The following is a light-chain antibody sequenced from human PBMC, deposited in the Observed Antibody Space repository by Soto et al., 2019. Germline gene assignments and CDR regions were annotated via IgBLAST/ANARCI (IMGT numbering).Light chain of an antibody. CDR3: TSYRSSSTWV. Sequence: QSVLTQPASVSGSPGQSVTISCTGTSGDVGGYNYVSWYQQYPGKAPKLMIYEVSNRPSGVSNRFSGSKSGNTASLTISGVQAEDEADYYCTSYRSSSTWVFGGGTKLTVL. J-gene: IGLJ3*02. CDR2: EVS. CDR1: SGDVGGYNY. V-gene: IGLV2-14*01.